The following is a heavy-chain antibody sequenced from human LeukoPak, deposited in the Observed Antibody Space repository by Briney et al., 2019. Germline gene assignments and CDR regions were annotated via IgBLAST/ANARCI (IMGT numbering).Heavy chain of an antibody. J-gene: IGHJ4*02. Sequence: GGSLRLSCAASGFTFSSYSMDWVRQAPGKGLEWVSAISGSGGSTYYADSVKGRFTISRDNSKNTLYLQMNSLRAEDAAVYYCAKDLTGTTEPYYFDYWGQGTLVTVSS. D-gene: IGHD1-14*01. CDR2: ISGSGGST. CDR1: GFTFSSYS. CDR3: AKDLTGTTEPYYFDY. V-gene: IGHV3-23*01.